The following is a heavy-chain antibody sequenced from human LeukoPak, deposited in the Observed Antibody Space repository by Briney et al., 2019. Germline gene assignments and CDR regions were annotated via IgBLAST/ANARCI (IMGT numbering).Heavy chain of an antibody. V-gene: IGHV3-30*02. D-gene: IGHD2-2*01. CDR3: AKDRVPATYYYYYMDV. CDR1: GFTFSSYA. Sequence: PGGSLRLSCAASGFTFSSYAMHWVRQAPGKGLEWVAFIRYDGSNKYYADSVRGRFTISRDNSKNTLYLQMNSLRAGDTAVYYCAKDRVPATYYYYYMDVWGKGTTVTVSS. CDR2: IRYDGSNK. J-gene: IGHJ6*03.